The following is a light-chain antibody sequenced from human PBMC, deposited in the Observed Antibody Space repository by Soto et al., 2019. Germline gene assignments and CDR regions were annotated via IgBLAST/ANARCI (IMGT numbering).Light chain of an antibody. J-gene: IGKJ4*01. V-gene: IGKV1-5*03. CDR1: QDIGTW. CDR3: QQANSFPLT. Sequence: IHRTHSPSTLSASVLYRVTITFLASQDIGTWLAWYQQKPEKAPKVLIYRASHLESGVPSRFSASGSGTEFSLTINSLQADDFATYYCQQANSFPLTFGGGTKVDIK. CDR2: RAS.